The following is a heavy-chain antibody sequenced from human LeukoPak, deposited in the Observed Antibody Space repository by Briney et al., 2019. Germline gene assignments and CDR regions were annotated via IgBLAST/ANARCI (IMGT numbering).Heavy chain of an antibody. D-gene: IGHD4-17*01. J-gene: IGHJ6*03. CDR3: AREGDYGDYSKSFYYMDV. CDR1: GGSICSYY. Sequence: SETLSLTCTVSGGSICSYYWSWIRQPAGKGLEWIGRIHTSENTDYNPSLKSRVTMSVDMSTSQFSLRLTSVTAADTAVYYCAREGDYGDYSKSFYYMDVWGKGTTVTVSS. V-gene: IGHV4-4*07. CDR2: IHTSENT.